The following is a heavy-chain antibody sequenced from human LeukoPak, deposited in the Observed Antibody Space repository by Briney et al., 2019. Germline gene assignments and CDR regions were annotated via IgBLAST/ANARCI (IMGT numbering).Heavy chain of an antibody. CDR3: ANNPSIVGARSYYFDY. D-gene: IGHD1-26*01. CDR1: GFTLSSHT. CDR2: ISTNDI. J-gene: IGHJ4*02. V-gene: IGHV3-21*01. Sequence: PGGSLRLSCAASGFTLSSHTMNWVRQAPGRGLEWVSAISTNDIQYADSVKGRFTISRDNAKNSLYLQMDSLRAEDTAVYYCANNPSIVGARSYYFDYWGQGTLVTVSS.